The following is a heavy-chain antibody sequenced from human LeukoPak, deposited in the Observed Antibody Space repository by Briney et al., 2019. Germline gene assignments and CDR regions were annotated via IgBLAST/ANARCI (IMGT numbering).Heavy chain of an antibody. CDR1: GFTFSNYA. J-gene: IGHJ4*02. CDR2: ISGSGGST. Sequence: GGSLRLSCAASGFTFSNYAMSWVRQAPGKGLEWVSSISGSGGSTYYADSVKGRFIISRDNSKNTLYMQMSSLRAEDTAVYYCANWAHSNGPFDWWGQGNLVTVSS. V-gene: IGHV3-23*01. D-gene: IGHD5-18*01. CDR3: ANWAHSNGPFDW.